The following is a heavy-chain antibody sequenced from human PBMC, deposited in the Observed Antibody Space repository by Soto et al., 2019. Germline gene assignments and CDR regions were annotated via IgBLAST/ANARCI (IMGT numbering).Heavy chain of an antibody. D-gene: IGHD2-2*01. CDR3: AREDIVVVPAATEYYYYYGMDV. V-gene: IGHV6-1*01. Sequence: SQTLSLTCAISGDSVSSNSAAWNWIRQSPSRGLEWLGRTYYRSKWYNDYAVSVKSRITINPDTSKNQFSLQLNSVTPEDTAVYYCAREDIVVVPAATEYYYYYGMDVWGQGTTVTVSS. J-gene: IGHJ6*02. CDR1: GDSVSSNSAA. CDR2: TYYRSKWYN.